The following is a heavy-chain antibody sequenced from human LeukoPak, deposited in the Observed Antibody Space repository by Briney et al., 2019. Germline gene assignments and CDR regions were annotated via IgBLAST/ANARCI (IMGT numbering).Heavy chain of an antibody. D-gene: IGHD3-3*01. CDR1: GGSISSYY. J-gene: IGHJ6*03. V-gene: IGHV4-59*12. CDR2: IYYSVST. Sequence: SETLSLTCTVSGGSISSYYWSWIRQPPGKGLEWIGYIYYSVSTNYNPSLKSRVTISLDTSKNQFSLKLSSVTAADTAVYYCASNGYDFWSGYSRDYYYYYMDVWGKGTTVTVSS. CDR3: ASNGYDFWSGYSRDYYYYYMDV.